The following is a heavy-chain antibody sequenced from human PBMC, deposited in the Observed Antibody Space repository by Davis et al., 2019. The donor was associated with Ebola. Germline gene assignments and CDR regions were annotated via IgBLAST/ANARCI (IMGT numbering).Heavy chain of an antibody. CDR2: INPSGGNT. V-gene: IGHV1-46*01. Sequence: ASVKVSCKASGYTFTSYYMHWVRQAPGQGLEWMGIINPSGGNTSYAQKFQGRVTITADESTSTAYMELSSLRSEDTAVYYCARSPVERWLQFNYWGQGTLVTVSS. J-gene: IGHJ4*02. CDR3: ARSPVERWLQFNY. CDR1: GYTFTSYY. D-gene: IGHD5-24*01.